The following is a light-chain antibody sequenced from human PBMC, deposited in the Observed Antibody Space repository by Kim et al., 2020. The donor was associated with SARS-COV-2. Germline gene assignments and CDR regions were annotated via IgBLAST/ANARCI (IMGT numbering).Light chain of an antibody. CDR2: RTD. Sequence: QSVITQPPSVSGTPGQRVIISCSGRGSNIGDNSVDWYQQVAGMAPKLLIYRTDRRPSGVPDRFSASQSGTSASLAISDLRSEDEADYYCATWDDTLYGRVFGGGTKLTVL. CDR1: GSNIGDNS. CDR3: ATWDDTLYGRV. V-gene: IGLV1-47*01. J-gene: IGLJ2*01.